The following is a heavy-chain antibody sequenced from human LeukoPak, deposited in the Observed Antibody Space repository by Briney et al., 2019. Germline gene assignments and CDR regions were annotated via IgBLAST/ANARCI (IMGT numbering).Heavy chain of an antibody. CDR3: ARAEGGYFDY. V-gene: IGHV4-59*01. CDR2: IYYSGST. J-gene: IGHJ4*02. CDR1: GVSISTSC. Sequence: SETLSLTCTVSGVSISTSCWSWIRQPPGKGLEWIGYIYYSGSTNYNPSLKSRVTISVDTSKNQFSLKLSSVTAADTAVYYCARAEGGYFDYWGQGTLVTVSS.